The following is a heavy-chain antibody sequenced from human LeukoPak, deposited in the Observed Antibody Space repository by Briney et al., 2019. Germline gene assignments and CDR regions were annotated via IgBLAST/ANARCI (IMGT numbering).Heavy chain of an antibody. V-gene: IGHV4-59*01. CDR2: IYYSGST. CDR3: AMGLTDSGSYYMDV. CDR1: GGSISSYY. J-gene: IGHJ6*03. D-gene: IGHD3-10*01. Sequence: SETLSLACTVSGGSISSYYWSWIRQPPGKGLEWIGYIYYSGSTNYNPSLKSRVTISVDTSKNQFSLKLSSVTAADTAVYYCAMGLTDSGSYYMDVWGKGTTVTISS.